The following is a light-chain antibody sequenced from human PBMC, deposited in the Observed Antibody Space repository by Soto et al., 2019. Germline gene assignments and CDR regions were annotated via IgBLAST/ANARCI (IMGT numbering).Light chain of an antibody. CDR3: QQSYSTPPT. CDR2: RVS. CDR1: QDIRKY. Sequence: IQMTQSPSSLSASVGDRVTITCQATQDIRKYLNWYQQKPGKAPKLLIYRVSNLQSGVPPRFSGSGSGTDFTLTISGLQPDDFATYYCQQSYSTPPTFGQGTKVDIK. J-gene: IGKJ1*01. V-gene: IGKV1-39*01.